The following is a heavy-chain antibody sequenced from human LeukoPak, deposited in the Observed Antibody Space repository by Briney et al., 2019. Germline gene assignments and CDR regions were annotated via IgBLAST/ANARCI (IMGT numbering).Heavy chain of an antibody. CDR3: ARGLRDSSATPQINDAFDI. CDR2: ISANSGRT. V-gene: IGHV1-2*02. Sequence: GSLRVSCKASGYTFTGYDMHWVRQAPGQGLEWIGWISANSGRTNYAEKFQGRVTITRDKSTSTLYMQLSSLRSEDTAVYYCARGLRDSSATPQINDAFDIWGQGTMVTVSP. D-gene: IGHD3-22*01. CDR1: GYTFTGYD. J-gene: IGHJ3*02.